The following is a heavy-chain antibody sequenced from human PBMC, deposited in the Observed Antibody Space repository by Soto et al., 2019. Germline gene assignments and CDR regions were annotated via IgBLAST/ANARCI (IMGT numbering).Heavy chain of an antibody. Sequence: ASVKVSCKASGYTFTSYGISWVRQAPGQGLEWMGWISAYNGNTNYAQKLQGRVIMTTDTSTSTAYMELRSLRSDDTAVYYCATPYYGSGSYFHYYGMDVWGQGTTVTVSS. CDR1: GYTFTSYG. CDR3: ATPYYGSGSYFHYYGMDV. D-gene: IGHD3-10*01. J-gene: IGHJ6*02. CDR2: ISAYNGNT. V-gene: IGHV1-18*04.